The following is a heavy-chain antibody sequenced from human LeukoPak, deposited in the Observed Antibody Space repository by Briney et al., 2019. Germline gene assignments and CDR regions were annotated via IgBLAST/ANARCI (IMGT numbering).Heavy chain of an antibody. V-gene: IGHV3-21*01. CDR2: ISSSSGYI. CDR3: AREWTLEY. CDR1: GFTFSSYS. J-gene: IGHJ4*02. Sequence: PGGSLRLSCAASGFTFSSYSMNWVRQAPGKGLEWVSSISSSSGYIYYADSVKGRFTISRDNAKNSLYLQMNSLRAEDTAVYYCAREWTLEYWGQGTLVTVSS. D-gene: IGHD1-1*01.